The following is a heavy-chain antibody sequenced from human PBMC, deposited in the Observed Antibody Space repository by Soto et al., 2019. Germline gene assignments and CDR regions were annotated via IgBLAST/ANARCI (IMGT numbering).Heavy chain of an antibody. CDR2: IYYSGST. CDR3: ARYEYYYDSSGYYYLTPFDY. CDR1: GGSISSSSYY. D-gene: IGHD3-22*01. Sequence: QLQLQESGPGLVKPSETLSLTCTVSGGSISSSSYYWGWIRQPPGKGLEWIGSIYYSGSTYYNPSLKSRVTISVDTSTTQFSLKLSSVTAADTAVYYCARYEYYYDSSGYYYLTPFDYWGQGTLVTVSS. V-gene: IGHV4-39*01. J-gene: IGHJ4*02.